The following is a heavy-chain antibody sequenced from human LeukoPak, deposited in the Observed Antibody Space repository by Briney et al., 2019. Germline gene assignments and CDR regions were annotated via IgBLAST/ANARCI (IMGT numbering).Heavy chain of an antibody. J-gene: IGHJ4*02. CDR1: GFTFSNYA. V-gene: IGHV3-23*01. CDR3: AKWGDFDVLTGYYVPDF. Sequence: GGSLRLSCAASGFTFSNYAMSWVRQAPGKGLEWVSAITGSGGNTYYADSVKGRFTFSRDNSKNTLCLQMNSLRAEDTAVYYCAKWGDFDVLTGYYVPDFWGQGTLVTVSS. CDR2: ITGSGGNT. D-gene: IGHD3-9*01.